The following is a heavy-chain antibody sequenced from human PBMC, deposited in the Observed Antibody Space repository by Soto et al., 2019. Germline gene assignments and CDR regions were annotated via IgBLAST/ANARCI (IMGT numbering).Heavy chain of an antibody. V-gene: IGHV4-59*08. CDR2: IYYSGST. CDR1: GGSISSYY. D-gene: IGHD3-22*01. CDR3: ARAIRTYYYDSSVIIQGWYFDL. Sequence: ASETLSLTCTVSGGSISSYYWSWIRQHPGKGLEWIGYIYYSGSTYYNPSLKSRVTISVDTSKNQFSLKLSSVTAADTAVYYCARAIRTYYYDSSVIIQGWYFDLWGRGTLVTVSS. J-gene: IGHJ2*01.